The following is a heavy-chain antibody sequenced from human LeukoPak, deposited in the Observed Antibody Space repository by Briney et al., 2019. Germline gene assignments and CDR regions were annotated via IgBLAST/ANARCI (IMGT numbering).Heavy chain of an antibody. CDR2: INPNSGGT. V-gene: IGHV1-2*02. J-gene: IGHJ6*02. CDR3: ARDRGADYDFWSGYYSSYYYYGMDV. CDR1: GYTFTGYY. Sequence: ASVNVSCKASGYTFTGYYMHWVRQAPGQGLEWMGWINPNSGGTNYAQKFQGRVTMTRDTSISTAYMELSRLRSDDTAVYYCARDRGADYDFWSGYYSSYYYYGMDVWGQGTTVTVSS. D-gene: IGHD3-3*01.